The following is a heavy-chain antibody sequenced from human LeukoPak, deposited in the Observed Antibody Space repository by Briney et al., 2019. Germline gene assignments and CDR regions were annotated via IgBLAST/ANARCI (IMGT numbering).Heavy chain of an antibody. J-gene: IGHJ5*02. D-gene: IGHD6-13*01. CDR2: IYYSGST. Sequence: PSQTLSLTCTVSGGSISSGGYYWSWIRQHPGKGLEWIGYIYYSGSTYYNPSLKSRVTISVDTSKNQFSLKLSSVTAADTAVYYCARVKRQQLANWFDPWGQGTLVTVSS. CDR1: GGSISSGGYY. CDR3: ARVKRQQLANWFDP. V-gene: IGHV4-31*03.